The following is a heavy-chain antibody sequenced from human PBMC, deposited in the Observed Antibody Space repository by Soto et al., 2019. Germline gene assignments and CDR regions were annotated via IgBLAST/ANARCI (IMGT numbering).Heavy chain of an antibody. CDR3: ARDTSFYYMDV. D-gene: IGHD1-1*01. Sequence: PSETLSLTCTVSGGSISSGGYYWSWIRQHPGKGLEWIGYIYYSGSTYYNPSLKSRFTISVDTSKNQFSLKLSSVTAADTAVYYCARDTSFYYMDVWGKGTTVTVSS. J-gene: IGHJ6*03. CDR1: GGSISSGGYY. V-gene: IGHV4-31*03. CDR2: IYYSGST.